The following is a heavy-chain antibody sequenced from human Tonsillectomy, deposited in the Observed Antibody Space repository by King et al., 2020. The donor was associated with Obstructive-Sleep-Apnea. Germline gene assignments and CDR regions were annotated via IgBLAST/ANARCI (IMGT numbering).Heavy chain of an antibody. D-gene: IGHD6-19*01. J-gene: IGHJ3*02. CDR1: GFTFSSYA. Sequence: VQLVESGGGLVQPGGSLRLSCAASGFTFSSYAISWVRQAPGKGLEGVSAIGGSGSSTYYADSVKGRFTISRDNSKNTLYLQMNSLRAEDTALYYCAKEQSTVVGNGAFDIWGQGTMVTVSS. CDR2: IGGSGSST. V-gene: IGHV3-23*04. CDR3: AKEQSTVVGNGAFDI.